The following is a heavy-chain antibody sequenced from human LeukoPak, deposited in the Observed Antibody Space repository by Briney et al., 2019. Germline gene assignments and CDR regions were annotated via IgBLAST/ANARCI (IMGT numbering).Heavy chain of an antibody. J-gene: IGHJ4*02. CDR1: GFTVSSNY. D-gene: IGHD2-2*03. V-gene: IGHV3-66*02. Sequence: GGSLRLSCAASGFTVSSNYMSWVRQAPGKGLEWVSVIYSGGGTYYADSVKGRFTISRDNSKNTLYLQMNSLRTEDTAVYYCAKDTVGYCSSTSCSYFDYWGQGTLVTVYS. CDR3: AKDTVGYCSSTSCSYFDY. CDR2: IYSGGGT.